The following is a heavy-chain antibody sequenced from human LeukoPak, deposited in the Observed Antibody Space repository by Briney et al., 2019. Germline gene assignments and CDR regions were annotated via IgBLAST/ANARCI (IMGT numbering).Heavy chain of an antibody. CDR1: GFTFSNAW. CDR2: IKSKTDGGTT. V-gene: IGHV3-15*07. J-gene: IGHJ4*02. Sequence: GGSLRLSCAASGFTFSNAWMNWVRQAPGKGLEWVGRIKSKTDGGTTDYAAPVKGRFTISRDDSKNTLYLQMNSLKTEDTAIYYCTTDLGYSSSDFDYWGQGTLVTVSS. D-gene: IGHD6-13*01. CDR3: TTDLGYSSSDFDY.